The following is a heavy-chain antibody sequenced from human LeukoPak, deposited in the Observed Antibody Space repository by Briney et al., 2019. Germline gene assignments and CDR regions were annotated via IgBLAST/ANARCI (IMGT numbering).Heavy chain of an antibody. J-gene: IGHJ4*02. CDR3: ARVSLAAAGDYYFDY. D-gene: IGHD6-13*01. V-gene: IGHV4-59*01. CDR1: GGSISSYY. Sequence: SETLSLTCTVSGGSISSYYWSWIRQPPGKGLEWIGYIYYSGSTNYNPSLKSRVTISVDTSKNQFSLKLSSVTAAATAVSYCARVSLAAAGDYYFDYWGQGTLVTVSS. CDR2: IYYSGST.